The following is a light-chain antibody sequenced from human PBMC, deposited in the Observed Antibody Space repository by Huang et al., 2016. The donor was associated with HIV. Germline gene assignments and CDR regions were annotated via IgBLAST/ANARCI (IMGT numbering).Light chain of an antibody. J-gene: IGKJ5*01. CDR2: GAS. Sequence: EIVLTQSPGTLFLSPGERATLSCRASQSLSSSYLACYRQKPGQAPRLLIYGASSRATGIPDRFSGSGSGTDFSLTISRLEPEDFAVYYCQQFGSSPITFGQGTRLEIK. CDR3: QQFGSSPIT. V-gene: IGKV3-20*01. CDR1: QSLSSSY.